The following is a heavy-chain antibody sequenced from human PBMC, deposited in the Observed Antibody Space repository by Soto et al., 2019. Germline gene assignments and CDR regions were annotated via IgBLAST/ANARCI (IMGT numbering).Heavy chain of an antibody. CDR1: GYRFTAYD. V-gene: IGHV1-3*04. J-gene: IGHJ4*02. Sequence: QVQVVQSGAGVKKPGATANVSCKASGYRFTAYDMHWVRQAPGQRLEWLGWINTATGDTKYSPSFQGRVTLTRDTSATTAYMELSGLRFEDTAVYYGARTRGYCSGGSCYPLDYWGQGTLVTVSS. CDR2: INTATGDT. CDR3: ARTRGYCSGGSCYPLDY. D-gene: IGHD2-15*01.